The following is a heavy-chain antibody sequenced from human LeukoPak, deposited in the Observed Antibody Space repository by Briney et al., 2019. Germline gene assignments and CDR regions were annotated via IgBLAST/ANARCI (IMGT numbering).Heavy chain of an antibody. CDR3: VKDEGWLS. D-gene: IGHD2/OR15-2a*01. CDR1: GFTFHDFA. Sequence: HPGRSLRLSCTASGFTFHDFAMHWVRQAPGKGLDWVSGISLNSGYIGYADSVKGRFIVSRDNAKNSLYLHMNNLRTEDTAFYYCVKDEGWLSWGRGTMVTVSS. V-gene: IGHV3-9*01. J-gene: IGHJ3*01. CDR2: ISLNSGYI.